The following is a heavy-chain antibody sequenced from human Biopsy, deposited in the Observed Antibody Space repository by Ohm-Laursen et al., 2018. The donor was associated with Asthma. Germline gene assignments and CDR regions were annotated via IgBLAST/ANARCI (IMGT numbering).Heavy chain of an antibody. D-gene: IGHD3-22*01. Sequence: SLRLSCAASGFNFDDFAMHWVRQAPGKGLEWVSVIYSGGTSHTADSVRGRFTISRDYSKNTLYLQMHSLRAEDTAVYYCARGDSSNWSHYYFDYWGQGTLVTVSS. J-gene: IGHJ4*02. CDR1: GFNFDDFA. V-gene: IGHV3-53*01. CDR3: ARGDSSNWSHYYFDY. CDR2: IYSGGTS.